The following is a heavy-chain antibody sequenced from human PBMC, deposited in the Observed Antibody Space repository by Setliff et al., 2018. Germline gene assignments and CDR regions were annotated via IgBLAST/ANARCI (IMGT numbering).Heavy chain of an antibody. J-gene: IGHJ4*02. D-gene: IGHD6-19*01. CDR1: GFTFSSYA. V-gene: IGHV3-23*01. CDR2: ISGSGGST. Sequence: GGSLRLSCAASGFTFSSYAMSWVRQAPGKGLEWVSAISGSGGSTYYADSVKGRFTISRDNSKNALYLQMNSLRAEDTAVYYCAKDRNGYSSGWTLFDYWGQGTLVTSPQ. CDR3: AKDRNGYSSGWTLFDY.